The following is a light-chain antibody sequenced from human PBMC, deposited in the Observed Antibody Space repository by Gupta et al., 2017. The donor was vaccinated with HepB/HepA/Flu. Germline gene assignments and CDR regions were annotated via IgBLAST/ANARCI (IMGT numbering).Light chain of an antibody. Sequence: DIQMTQSPSSLSASVGDRVTITCRASQSISSYLNWYQQKPGKAPKLLIYAASSLQSGVPSRFSGSGSGTDCTLTSSSLQPEDFATYYCQRSYRTRLT. CDR1: QSISSY. CDR2: AAS. V-gene: IGKV1-39*01. CDR3: QRSYRTRLT. J-gene: IGKJ4*01.